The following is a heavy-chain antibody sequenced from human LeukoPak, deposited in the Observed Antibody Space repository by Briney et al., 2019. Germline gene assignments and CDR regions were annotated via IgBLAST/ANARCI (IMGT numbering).Heavy chain of an antibody. CDR3: ARWVEMATPGDAFDI. V-gene: IGHV4-31*03. D-gene: IGHD5-24*01. CDR2: IYYSGST. Sequence: SQTLSLTCTVSSGSISSGGYYWSWIRQHPGKGLEWIGYIYYSGSTYYNPSLKSRVTISVDTSKNQFSLKLSSVTAADTAVYYCARWVEMATPGDAFDIWGQGTMVTVSS. CDR1: SGSISSGGYY. J-gene: IGHJ3*02.